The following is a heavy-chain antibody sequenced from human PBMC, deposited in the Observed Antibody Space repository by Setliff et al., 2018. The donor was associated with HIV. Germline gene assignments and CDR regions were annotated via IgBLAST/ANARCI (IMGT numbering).Heavy chain of an antibody. V-gene: IGHV3-49*03. CDR3: STDIPYTGGGTFHI. J-gene: IGHJ3*02. CDR1: GFTFSNYG. D-gene: IGHD3-16*01. CDR2: IRGKAYGGTT. Sequence: GGSLRLSCAASGFTFSNYGMNWFRQAPGKGLEWVGFIRGKAYGGTTQYAASVKDRFTISRDDSKSIAYLQMNSLKTEDTAVYYCSTDIPYTGGGTFHIWGQGTMVTVSS.